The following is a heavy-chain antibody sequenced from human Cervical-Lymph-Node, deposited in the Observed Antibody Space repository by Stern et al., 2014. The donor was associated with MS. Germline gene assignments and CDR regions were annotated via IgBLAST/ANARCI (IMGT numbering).Heavy chain of an antibody. CDR2: IIPIFGTA. CDR3: ARGPDYGRGDRHYYYGMDV. J-gene: IGHJ6*02. D-gene: IGHD4/OR15-4a*01. Sequence: QVQLGQSGAEVRKPGSSVKVSCKASGDTFSYYAISWVRQAPGQGLEWMGGIIPIFGTANYAQKFQGRVTITADESQRTASMELSRLRSQHAAVFFCARGPDYGRGDRHYYYGMDVWGQGTTVTVSS. V-gene: IGHV1-69*01. CDR1: GDTFSYYA.